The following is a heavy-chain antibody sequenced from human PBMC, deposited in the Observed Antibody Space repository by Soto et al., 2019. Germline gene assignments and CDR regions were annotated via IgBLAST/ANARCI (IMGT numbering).Heavy chain of an antibody. D-gene: IGHD3-3*01. CDR1: GGSISSSNW. CDR2: IYHSGST. Sequence: PSETLSLTCAVSGGSISSSNWWSWVRQPPGKGLEWIGEIYHSGSTNYNPSLKSRVTISVDKSKNQFSLKLSSVTAADTAVYYRARDMVNYDFWSGWSYYYYGMDVWGQGTTVTVSS. CDR3: ARDMVNYDFWSGWSYYYYGMDV. V-gene: IGHV4-4*02. J-gene: IGHJ6*02.